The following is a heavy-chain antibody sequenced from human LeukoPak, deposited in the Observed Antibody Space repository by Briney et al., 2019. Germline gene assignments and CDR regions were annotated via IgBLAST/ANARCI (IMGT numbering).Heavy chain of an antibody. CDR2: IKSKTDGGTT. J-gene: IGHJ4*02. Sequence: GGSLRLYCAASGFTFSNAWMSWVRPAPGKGLEWVGRIKSKTDGGTTDYAAPVKGRFTISRYDSKNTLYLQMNSLKTEDTAVYYCTTVAVVVVAAIDYWGQGTLVTVSS. CDR1: GFTFSNAW. CDR3: TTVAVVVVAAIDY. V-gene: IGHV3-15*01. D-gene: IGHD2-15*01.